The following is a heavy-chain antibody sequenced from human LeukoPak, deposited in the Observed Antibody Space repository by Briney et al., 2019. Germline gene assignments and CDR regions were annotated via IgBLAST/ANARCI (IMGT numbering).Heavy chain of an antibody. CDR1: GYTFTGYY. V-gene: IGHV1-2*02. D-gene: IGHD6-13*01. J-gene: IGHJ4*02. CDR2: INPNSGGT. Sequence: ASVKVSCKASGYTFTGYYMHWVRQAPGQGLEWMGWINPNSGGTNYSQKFQGRVTMTSDPSISTAYMELSRLRSDDTAVYYCARYEQQLETLDYWGQGTLVTVSS. CDR3: ARYEQQLETLDY.